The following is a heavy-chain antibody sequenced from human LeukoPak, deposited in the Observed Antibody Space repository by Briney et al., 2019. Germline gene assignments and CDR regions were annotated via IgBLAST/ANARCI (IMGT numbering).Heavy chain of an antibody. CDR2: IYYTGNT. Sequence: PSETLSLTCTVSGGSLSSVNYYWTWIRQHAGKGLEWIGYIYYTGNTHYNPSLKSRLTISVETSKNHFSLNLTSVSAADTALYYCARAPIAVVTPPHFFDSWGQGTLVTVSS. D-gene: IGHD4-23*01. CDR1: GGSLSSVNYY. CDR3: ARAPIAVVTPPHFFDS. V-gene: IGHV4-31*03. J-gene: IGHJ4*02.